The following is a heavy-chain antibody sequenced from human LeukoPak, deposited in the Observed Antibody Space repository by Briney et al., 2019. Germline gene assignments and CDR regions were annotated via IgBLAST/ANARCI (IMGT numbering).Heavy chain of an antibody. V-gene: IGHV3-30*01. CDR3: ARSLYSSSSPIDY. D-gene: IGHD6-6*01. Sequence: DSVKGRFTISRDNSKNTLYLQMNSLRAEDTAVYYCARSLYSSSSPIDYWGQGTLVTVSS. J-gene: IGHJ4*02.